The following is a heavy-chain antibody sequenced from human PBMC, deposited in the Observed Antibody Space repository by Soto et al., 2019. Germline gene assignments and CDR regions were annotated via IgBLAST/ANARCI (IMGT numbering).Heavy chain of an antibody. CDR3: ARATGTLRSRNCDS. CDR2: IYHTGST. CDR1: GGSISTVGHY. V-gene: IGHV4-31*03. J-gene: IGHJ4*02. D-gene: IGHD1-1*01. Sequence: TLSLTCSVSGGSISTVGHYWTWIRQPPGKRLEWIGSIYHTGSTYYSKSLRSRLTMSVDTSKSQFSLRLSSVTAADTAVYYCARATGTLRSRNCDSWGQGSLVT.